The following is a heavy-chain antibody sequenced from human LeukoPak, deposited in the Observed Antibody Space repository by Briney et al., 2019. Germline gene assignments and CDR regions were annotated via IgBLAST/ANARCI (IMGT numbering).Heavy chain of an antibody. J-gene: IGHJ5*02. CDR2: INPSGGPA. D-gene: IGHD4-17*01. Sequence: ASVKVSCKASGYTFTRYYIRWVRQAPGQGLEWMGIINPSGGPANYAQKNQGRVTMTRDTSTRTVYMELNSLKSEDTAVYYCARGPPTTMTNRYFGLFDPWGQGTSVTVSS. V-gene: IGHV1-46*01. CDR1: GYTFTRYY. CDR3: ARGPPTTMTNRYFGLFDP.